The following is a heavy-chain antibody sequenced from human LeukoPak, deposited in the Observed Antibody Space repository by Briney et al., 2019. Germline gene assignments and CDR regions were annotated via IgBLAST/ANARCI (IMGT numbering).Heavy chain of an antibody. Sequence: GVLSLSGAASGFTFSSFALSWVRQSPGKGLEWVAGISGRGGRTNYADSVKGQFSIFRDNPKNTLYLQMNSLRAEDTAVYFCAKRGVVIRVILVGFHKEAYYFDSWGQGALVTVSS. V-gene: IGHV3-23*01. J-gene: IGHJ4*02. CDR3: AKRGVVIRVILVGFHKEAYYFDS. CDR1: GFTFSSFA. CDR2: ISGRGGRT. D-gene: IGHD3-22*01.